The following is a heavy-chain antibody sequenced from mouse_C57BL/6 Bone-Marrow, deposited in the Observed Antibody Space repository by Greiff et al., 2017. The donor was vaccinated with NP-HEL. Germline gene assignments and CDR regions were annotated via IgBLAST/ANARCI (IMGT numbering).Heavy chain of an antibody. Sequence: VQLQPSGAELVRPGTSVKVSCKASGYAFTNYLIEWVKQRPGQGLEWIGVINPGSGGTNYNEKFKGKATLTADNSSSTAYMQLSSLTSEDSAVYFCARSKEDYGGQGTLVTVSA. J-gene: IGHJ3*01. CDR1: GYAFTNYL. CDR2: INPGSGGT. V-gene: IGHV1-54*01. CDR3: ARSKEDY.